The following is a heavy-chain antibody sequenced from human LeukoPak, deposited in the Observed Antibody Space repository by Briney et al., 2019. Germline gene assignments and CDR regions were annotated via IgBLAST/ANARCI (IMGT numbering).Heavy chain of an antibody. CDR3: ARDKIVGATIFDY. V-gene: IGHV3-21*01. D-gene: IGHD1-26*01. CDR2: ISSSSSYM. Sequence: SGGSLRLSCAASGFTFSTYNMNWVRQAPGKGLEWVSSISSSSSYMYYADSVKGRFTISRDNAKNSLYLQMNSLRAEDTAVYYCARDKIVGATIFDYWGQGTLVTVSS. CDR1: GFTFSTYN. J-gene: IGHJ4*02.